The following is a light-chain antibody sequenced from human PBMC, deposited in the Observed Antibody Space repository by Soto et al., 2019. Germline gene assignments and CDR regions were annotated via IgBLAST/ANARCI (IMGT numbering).Light chain of an antibody. CDR3: QQYDSPPLT. CDR1: QSVSSSY. J-gene: IGKJ4*01. CDR2: GAS. V-gene: IGKV3-20*01. Sequence: EIVLTQSPGTLSLSPGERATLSCRASQSVSSSYLAWYQKKPGQAPRLLIYGASSRATGIPDRFSGSGSGTDFTLPISRLEPEDFAVYYCQQYDSPPLTFGGGTKVEIK.